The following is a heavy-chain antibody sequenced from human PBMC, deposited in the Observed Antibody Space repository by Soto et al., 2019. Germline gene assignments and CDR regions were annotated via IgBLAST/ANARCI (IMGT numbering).Heavy chain of an antibody. D-gene: IGHD3-22*01. J-gene: IGHJ4*02. Sequence: EVQLLESGGGLVQPGGSLRISCAASGFTFSSYAMSWVRQAPWKGREWVSAISGSGGSTYYADSVKGRFTISRDNSKNTLYLQVNSLGAEYMAVYYCEKWGPLSYYDSSGLPDFDYWGQGTLVTVSS. CDR1: GFTFSSYA. V-gene: IGHV3-23*01. CDR2: ISGSGGST. CDR3: EKWGPLSYYDSSGLPDFDY.